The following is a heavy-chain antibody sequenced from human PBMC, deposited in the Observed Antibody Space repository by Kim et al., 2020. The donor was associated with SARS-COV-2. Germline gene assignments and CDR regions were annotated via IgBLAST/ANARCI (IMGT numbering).Heavy chain of an antibody. CDR3: AREEDDFGANSGYFDY. J-gene: IGHJ4*03. CDR1: GFTVSSNF. V-gene: IGHV3-66*01. D-gene: IGHD4-17*01. Sequence: GGSLRLSCAASGFTVSSNFMSWVRQAPGKGLEWVSVIYSGGAERYAESVKGRFTISRDYSKNTLYLQMNRLRFEDTAVYYCAREEDDFGANSGYFDYWG. CDR2: IYSGGAE.